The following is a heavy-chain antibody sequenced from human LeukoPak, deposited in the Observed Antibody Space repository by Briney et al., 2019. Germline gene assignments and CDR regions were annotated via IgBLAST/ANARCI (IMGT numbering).Heavy chain of an antibody. J-gene: IGHJ4*02. CDR3: ARGSTTEIGWNY. Sequence: PGGSLRLSCAASGFTFSSYDMNWVRQAPGKGLEWVSSISTSSSYIDYADSVQGRFTISRDNAENSLYLQMNSLRAEDTAVYYCARGSTTEIGWNYWGQGTLVTVSS. D-gene: IGHD1-14*01. CDR1: GFTFSSYD. V-gene: IGHV3-21*06. CDR2: ISTSSSYI.